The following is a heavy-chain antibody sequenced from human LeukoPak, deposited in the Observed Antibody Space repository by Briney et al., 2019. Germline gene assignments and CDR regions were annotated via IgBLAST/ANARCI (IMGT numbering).Heavy chain of an antibody. V-gene: IGHV3-7*04. Sequence: GGSLRLSCAASGFTFRNFWMSWVRQAPGRGLEWVANIHPEGNEKYHVESVKGRFTISRDNAKSSLFLQMKGLRAEDTAVYYCARGDAFSGDHWGQGTLVTVSS. J-gene: IGHJ4*02. CDR2: IHPEGNEK. CDR3: ARGDAFSGDH. CDR1: GFTFRNFW.